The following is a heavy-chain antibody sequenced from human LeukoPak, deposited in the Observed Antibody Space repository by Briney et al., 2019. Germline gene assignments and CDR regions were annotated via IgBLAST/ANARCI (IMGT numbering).Heavy chain of an antibody. D-gene: IGHD6-19*01. Sequence: ASVKVSCKASGYTFTSYGISWVRQAPGQGLEWMGWISAYNGNTNYAQKLQGRVTMTTDTSTSTAYMELSSLRSEDTAVYCCATAVAGDFFDYWGQGTLVTVSS. V-gene: IGHV1-18*01. CDR2: ISAYNGNT. J-gene: IGHJ4*02. CDR1: GYTFTSYG. CDR3: ATAVAGDFFDY.